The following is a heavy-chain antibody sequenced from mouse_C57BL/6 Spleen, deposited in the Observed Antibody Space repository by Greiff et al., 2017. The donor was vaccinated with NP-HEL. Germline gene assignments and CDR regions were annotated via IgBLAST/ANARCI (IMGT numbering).Heavy chain of an antibody. CDR1: GYTFTSYW. V-gene: IGHV1-52*01. J-gene: IGHJ2*01. D-gene: IGHD1-1*01. CDR3: ARGYYGSPDY. CDR2: IDPSDSET. Sequence: QVQLKQPGAELVRPGSSVKLSCKASGYTFTSYWMHWVKQRPIQGLEWIGNIDPSDSETHYNQKFKDKATLTVDKSSSTAYMRLSSLTSEDSAVYYCARGYYGSPDYWGQGTTLTVSS.